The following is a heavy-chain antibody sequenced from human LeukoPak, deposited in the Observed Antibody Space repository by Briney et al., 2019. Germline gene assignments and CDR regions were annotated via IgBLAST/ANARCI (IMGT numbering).Heavy chain of an antibody. V-gene: IGHV4-39*07. D-gene: IGHD3-10*01. CDR3: ARVHPNERGLLWFGDHGYWFDP. Sequence: PSETLSLTCSVSGGSISSSNYHWVWIRQPPGKRLEWIGSIYYSGSSYYNPSLKSRVTISLDASKKQLSLKQSSVTAADTAVYYCARVHPNERGLLWFGDHGYWFDPWGQGTLVTVPS. CDR1: GGSISSSNYH. J-gene: IGHJ5*02. CDR2: IYYSGSS.